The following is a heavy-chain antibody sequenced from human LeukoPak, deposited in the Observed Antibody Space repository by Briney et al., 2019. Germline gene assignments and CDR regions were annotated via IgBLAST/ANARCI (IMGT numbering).Heavy chain of an antibody. CDR2: INWNGGST. V-gene: IGHV3-20*04. J-gene: IGHJ4*02. CDR3: ARTKALWFGELSSFDY. D-gene: IGHD3-10*01. Sequence: GGSLRLSCAASGFTFDDYAMHWVRQAPGKGLEWVSGINWNGGSTGYADSVKGRFTISRDNAKNSLYLQMNSLRAEDTALYYCARTKALWFGELSSFDYWGQGTLVTVSS. CDR1: GFTFDDYA.